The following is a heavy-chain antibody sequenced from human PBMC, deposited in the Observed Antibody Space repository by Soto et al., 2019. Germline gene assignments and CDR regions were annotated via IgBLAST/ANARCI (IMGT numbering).Heavy chain of an antibody. V-gene: IGHV4-34*01. CDR3: ARIPFGPFYDFWSGYLDY. Sequence: QVQLQQWGAGLLKPSETLSLTCAVYGGSFSGYYWSWIRQPPGKGLEWIGEINHSGSTNYNPSLKSRVTISVDTSKNQFSLKLSSVTAADTAVYYCARIPFGPFYDFWSGYLDYWGQGTLVTVSS. D-gene: IGHD3-3*01. J-gene: IGHJ4*02. CDR2: INHSGST. CDR1: GGSFSGYY.